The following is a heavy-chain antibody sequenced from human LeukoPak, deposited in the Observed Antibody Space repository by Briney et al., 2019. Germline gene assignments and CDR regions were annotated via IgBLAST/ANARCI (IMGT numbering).Heavy chain of an antibody. CDR3: ARFAGNNWRDP. V-gene: IGHV5-51*01. CDR2: IYSGDSDT. Sequence: GESLKISCKGSGYRFTSYWIGWVRQMPGKGLELMGIIYSGDSDTKYSPSLQGQVTMSVDKSINTAYLQWSSLKASDSAIYYCARFAGNNWRDPWGQGTLVAVSS. J-gene: IGHJ5*02. CDR1: GYRFTSYW.